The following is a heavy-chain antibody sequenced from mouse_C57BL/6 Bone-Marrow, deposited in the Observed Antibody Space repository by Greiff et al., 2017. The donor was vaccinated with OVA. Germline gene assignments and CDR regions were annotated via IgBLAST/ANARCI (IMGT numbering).Heavy chain of an antibody. CDR1: GYTFTSYG. J-gene: IGHJ3*01. V-gene: IGHV1-81*01. D-gene: IGHD2-4*01. CDR3: ARSGVYYYYDEAWFAY. Sequence: QVQLQQSGAELARPGASVKLSCKASGYTFTSYGISWVKQRTGQGLEWIGEIYPRSGTTYYNEKFKSKATLTADKSSSTAYMELRSLTSENSAVYFCARSGVYYYYDEAWFAYWGQGTLVTVSA. CDR2: IYPRSGTT.